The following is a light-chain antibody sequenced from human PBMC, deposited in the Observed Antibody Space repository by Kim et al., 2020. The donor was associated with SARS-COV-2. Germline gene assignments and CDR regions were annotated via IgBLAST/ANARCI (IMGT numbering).Light chain of an antibody. CDR1: SGSIASNY. Sequence: NFMLTQPHSVSESPGKTVTISCTRSSGSIASNYVQWYQQCPGSAPTTVICEDNQRPSGVPDRFSGSIDRSSNSASLAISGLKTEDEADYYCQSFDSNKGGVFGGGTKVTVL. CDR3: QSFDSNKGGV. J-gene: IGLJ3*02. CDR2: EDN. V-gene: IGLV6-57*03.